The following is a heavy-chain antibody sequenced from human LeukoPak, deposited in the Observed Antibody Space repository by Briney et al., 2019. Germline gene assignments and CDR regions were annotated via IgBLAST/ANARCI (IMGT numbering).Heavy chain of an antibody. CDR1: GYPFTSYD. V-gene: IGHV1-8*01. CDR2: MNPNSGYT. CDR3: ARVWGSIDY. D-gene: IGHD3-16*01. Sequence: ASVKVSCKASGYPFTSYDINWVRQATGQGLEWMGWMNPNSGYTGFAQKFQGRLTMTRSTSIGTAYMELSGLRSEDTAVYYCARVWGSIDYWGQGTLVTVSS. J-gene: IGHJ4*02.